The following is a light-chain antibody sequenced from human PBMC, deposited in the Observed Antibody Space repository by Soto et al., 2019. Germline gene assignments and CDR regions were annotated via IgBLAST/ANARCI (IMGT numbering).Light chain of an antibody. CDR1: QSVSSY. CDR2: DAS. V-gene: IGKV3-11*01. J-gene: IGKJ1*01. Sequence: IVLAQTPATLALCPGKKATLSCMASQSVSSYLAWYQQPPGQAPRLLIYDASNRATGIPARFRGSGSGTDFTLTISSLEPEDFAVYYCQQRSNWPRTFGQGPKVDI. CDR3: QQRSNWPRT.